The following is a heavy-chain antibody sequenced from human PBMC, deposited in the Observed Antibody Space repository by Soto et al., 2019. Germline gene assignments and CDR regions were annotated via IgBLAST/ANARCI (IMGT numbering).Heavy chain of an antibody. CDR1: GGSISSSSYY. V-gene: IGHV4-39*01. Sequence: SETLSLTCTVSGGSISSSSYYWGWIRQPPGKGLEWIGSIYYSGSTYYNPSLKSRVTISVDTSKNQFSLKLSSVTAADTAVYYCARNYGGNSDPWGQGTLVTVSS. CDR2: IYYSGST. J-gene: IGHJ5*02. CDR3: ARNYGGNSDP. D-gene: IGHD4-17*01.